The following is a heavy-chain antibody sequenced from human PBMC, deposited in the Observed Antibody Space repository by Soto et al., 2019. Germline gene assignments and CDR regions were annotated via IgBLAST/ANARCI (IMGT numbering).Heavy chain of an antibody. Sequence: SEALSLTCTVSGNSISTYYWNWIRQPPGKGLEWIGYIYNSATAKYNHSLKSRVTISVDTSKNQFSLKLSSVTTADTAVYYCARGRFDFIWGTPAPYLDYWGQGALVTVSS. CDR1: GNSISTYY. J-gene: IGHJ4*02. V-gene: IGHV4-59*01. CDR3: ARGRFDFIWGTPAPYLDY. D-gene: IGHD3-16*01. CDR2: IYNSATA.